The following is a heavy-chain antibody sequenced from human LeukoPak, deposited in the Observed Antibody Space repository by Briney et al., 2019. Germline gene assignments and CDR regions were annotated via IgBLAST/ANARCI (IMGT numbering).Heavy chain of an antibody. J-gene: IGHJ4*02. CDR1: GFTFSSFS. V-gene: IGHV3-48*01. CDR3: ARPVSPAAGN. CDR2: ISSSSSTI. D-gene: IGHD6-13*01. Sequence: AGGSLRLSCAASGFTFSSFSMNWVRQAPGKGLEWVSYISSSSSTIYYADSVKGRFTISRDNAKNSLYLQMNSLRAEDTAVYYCARPVSPAAGNWGQGTLVTVSS.